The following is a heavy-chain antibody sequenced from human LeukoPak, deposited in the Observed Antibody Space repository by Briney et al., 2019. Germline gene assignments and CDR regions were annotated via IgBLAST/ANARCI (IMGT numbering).Heavy chain of an antibody. Sequence: GGSLRLSCAASGFTFSSYSMTWVRQAPGKGLEWVSSISSSSSYIYYADSVKGRFTISRDNAKNSLYLQMNSLRAEDTAVYYCARDIIPSTRTYYYDSTGTFFDYWGQGTLVTVSS. D-gene: IGHD3-22*01. V-gene: IGHV3-21*01. J-gene: IGHJ4*02. CDR3: ARDIIPSTRTYYYDSTGTFFDY. CDR2: ISSSSSYI. CDR1: GFTFSSYS.